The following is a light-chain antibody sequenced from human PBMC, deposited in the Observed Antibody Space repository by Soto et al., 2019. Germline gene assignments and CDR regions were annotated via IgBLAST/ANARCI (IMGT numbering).Light chain of an antibody. V-gene: IGKV3-20*01. CDR1: QSVSSRY. J-gene: IGKJ4*01. CDR2: GAS. Sequence: EIVLTQSPGTLSLSPGERVNLSCRASQSVSSRYVAWYQHKTGQPPRLLISGASSRATGIPDRFSGSGSGADFNLTISRLEPEDFAVYYCQQYDRSPPTFGGGTKVEIK. CDR3: QQYDRSPPT.